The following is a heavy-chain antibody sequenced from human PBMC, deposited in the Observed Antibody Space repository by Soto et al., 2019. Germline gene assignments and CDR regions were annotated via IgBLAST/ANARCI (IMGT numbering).Heavy chain of an antibody. CDR2: ISYDGSNK. CDR3: ARATVTNLDY. Sequence: QVQLVESGGGVVQPGRSLRLSCAASGFTFSSYAMHWVRQAPGKGLEWVAVISYDGSNKYYADSVKGRFTISRDNSKNPLYLQMNSLRAEDTAVYYCARATVTNLDYWGQGTLVTVSS. CDR1: GFTFSSYA. V-gene: IGHV3-30-3*01. D-gene: IGHD4-17*01. J-gene: IGHJ4*02.